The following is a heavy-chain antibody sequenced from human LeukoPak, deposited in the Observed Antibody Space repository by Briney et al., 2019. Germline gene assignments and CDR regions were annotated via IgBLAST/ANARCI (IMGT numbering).Heavy chain of an antibody. D-gene: IGHD3-22*01. CDR1: GGSISSGDYY. J-gene: IGHJ4*02. Sequence: SEPLSLTCTVSGGSISSGDYYWSWIRQPPGKGLVWIGYLYYSGSTYYNPSLKSRVTISVDTSKNQFSLKLSSVTAADTAVYYCARTTMKVPLFDYWGQGTLVTVSS. CDR3: ARTTMKVPLFDY. V-gene: IGHV4-30-4*08. CDR2: LYYSGST.